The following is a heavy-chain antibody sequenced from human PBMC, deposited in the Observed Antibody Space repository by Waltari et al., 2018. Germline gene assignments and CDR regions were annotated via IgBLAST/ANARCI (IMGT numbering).Heavy chain of an antibody. CDR3: ARVLEDIVVVPAAIDYYYYGMDV. V-gene: IGHV1-69*01. Sequence: QVQLVQSGAEVKKPGSSVKVSCKASGGTFSSYAISWVRQAPGHGLEWMGGIIPIFGTANYAQKFQGRVTITADESTSTAYMELSSLRSEDTAVYYCARVLEDIVVVPAAIDYYYYGMDVWGQGTTVTVSS. CDR2: IIPIFGTA. D-gene: IGHD2-2*02. CDR1: GGTFSSYA. J-gene: IGHJ6*02.